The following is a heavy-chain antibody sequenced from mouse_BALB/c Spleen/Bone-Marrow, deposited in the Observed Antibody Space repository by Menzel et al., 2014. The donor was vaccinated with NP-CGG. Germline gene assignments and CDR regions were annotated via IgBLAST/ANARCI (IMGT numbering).Heavy chain of an antibody. CDR1: GFGFSSSD. V-gene: IGHV5-12-1*01. J-gene: IGHJ2*01. CDR2: ISSGGGST. D-gene: IGHD1-2*01. CDR3: ATHYYGRFDY. Sequence: EVQVVESGGGLVKPGGSLKLSCAASGFGFSSSDMSWVRQTPEKRLEWVAYISSGGGSTYYPDTVKGRFTISRDNAKNTLYLQMSSLKSEDTAMYYCATHYYGRFDYWGQGTTLTGSS.